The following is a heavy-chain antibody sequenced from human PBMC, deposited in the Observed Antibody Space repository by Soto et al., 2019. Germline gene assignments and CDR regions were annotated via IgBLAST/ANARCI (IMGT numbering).Heavy chain of an antibody. V-gene: IGHV3-11*01. CDR3: ARVSLQDSSDY. CDR1: GFTFSYYY. Sequence: GGSLRLSCASSGFTFSYYYMSWIRQAPGKGLEWVSYISSSGSTIYYADSVKGRFTISRDNAKNSLYLQMSSLRAEDTAVYYCARVSLQDSSDYWGQGTLVTVSS. CDR2: ISSSGSTI. D-gene: IGHD6-13*01. J-gene: IGHJ4*02.